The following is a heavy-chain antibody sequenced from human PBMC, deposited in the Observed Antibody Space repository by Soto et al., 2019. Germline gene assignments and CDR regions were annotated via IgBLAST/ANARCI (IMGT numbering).Heavy chain of an antibody. CDR1: GFSFSSHA. V-gene: IGHV3-23*01. CDR3: AKERDAALLDNTSSFDE. D-gene: IGHD3-9*01. CDR2: IGASGTTT. Sequence: QLVVSLRLSFAASGFSFSSHAMSWVRQAPGKGVEWVSAIGASGTTTYYADSVKGRFTISRDNSKNILYLQMNSLRAEDTALYYCAKERDAALLDNTSSFDEWGMGTLVTVYS. J-gene: IGHJ1*01.